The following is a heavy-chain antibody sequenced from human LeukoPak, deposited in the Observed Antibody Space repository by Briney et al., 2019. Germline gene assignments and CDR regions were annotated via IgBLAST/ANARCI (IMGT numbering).Heavy chain of an antibody. D-gene: IGHD3-22*01. CDR3: ARDGGPYYDTSGYTYYFDY. J-gene: IGHJ4*02. CDR1: GFTFSSYS. V-gene: IGHV3-21*01. Sequence: GGSLRLSCAASGFTFSSYSMNWVRQAPGKGLEWVSYISSSSSYIYYADSVKGRFTISRDNAKNSLYLQMNSLRAVDTAVYYCARDGGPYYDTSGYTYYFDYWGQGTLVTVSS. CDR2: ISSSSSYI.